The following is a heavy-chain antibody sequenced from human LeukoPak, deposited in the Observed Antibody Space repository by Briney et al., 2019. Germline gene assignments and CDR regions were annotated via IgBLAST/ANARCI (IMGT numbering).Heavy chain of an antibody. J-gene: IGHJ4*02. CDR2: IYFSGST. D-gene: IGHD5-18*01. CDR3: RGYSNGFRFDY. V-gene: IGHV4-39*01. CDR1: GGSISSNNYY. Sequence: SETLSLTCTVSGGSISSNNYYWGWIRQPPGKGLEWIGSIYFSGSTYYNPSLKSRVTISVDTSKNQFSLKLSSVTAADTAVYSCRGYSNGFRFDYWGQGTLVTVSS.